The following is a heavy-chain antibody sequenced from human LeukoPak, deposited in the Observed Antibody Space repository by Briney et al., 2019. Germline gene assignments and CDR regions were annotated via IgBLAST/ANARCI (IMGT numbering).Heavy chain of an antibody. V-gene: IGHV3-48*01. CDR3: ARGAVVTATYPAQVGFS. CDR1: GFTFSSYA. Sequence: GGSLRLSCAASGFTFSSYAMSWVRQAPGKGLEWVSYISSNSNTIYCADSVKGRFTISRDNAKNSLYLQMNSLRAEDTAVYYCARGAVVTATYPAQVGFSWGQGTLVTVSS. CDR2: ISSNSNTI. J-gene: IGHJ5*02. D-gene: IGHD2-21*02.